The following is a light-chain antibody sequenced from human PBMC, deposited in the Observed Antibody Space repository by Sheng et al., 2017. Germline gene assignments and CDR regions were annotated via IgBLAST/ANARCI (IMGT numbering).Light chain of an antibody. V-gene: IGKV4-1*01. CDR1: QSVFYSSSNKNF. CDR2: WAS. J-gene: IGKJ2*01. CDR3: QQYYSTPPRT. Sequence: DFVMTQSPDSLAVSLGERATIDCRSSQSVFYSSSNKNFLAWYQQKPGQPPKLLIYWASTRESGVPDRFSGSGSGTDFTLTISSLQAEDVAVYYCQQYYSTPPRTFGQGTKLEIK.